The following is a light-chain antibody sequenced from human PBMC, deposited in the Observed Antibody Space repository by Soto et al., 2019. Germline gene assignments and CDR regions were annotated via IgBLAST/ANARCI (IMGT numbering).Light chain of an antibody. CDR2: EVS. J-gene: IGLJ1*01. CDR3: CSSAGRPYV. CDR1: SSDVGCYNY. V-gene: IGLV2-11*01. Sequence: QSALTQPRSVSGSPGQSVTISCTGTSSDVGCYNYVSWYQQYPGKAPKLMIYEVSKRPSRVPDRFSGSKSVNTASLTISGVQAEDEADDSCCSSAGRPYVVGTGTKLTGL.